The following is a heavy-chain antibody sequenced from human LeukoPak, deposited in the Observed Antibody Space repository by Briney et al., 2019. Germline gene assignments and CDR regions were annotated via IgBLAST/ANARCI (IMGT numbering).Heavy chain of an antibody. CDR2: ISGSGDIT. V-gene: IGHV3-23*01. Sequence: GGSMRLSCAASGFTFSAYVMSWVRQAPGKGLEWVSSISGSGDITYYTDSVKGRFTISRDNSKNTLYLQMNSLKTEDTAVYYCTTDPPYSGSYDLHYWGQGTLVTVSS. CDR1: GFTFSAYV. D-gene: IGHD1-26*01. J-gene: IGHJ4*02. CDR3: TTDPPYSGSYDLHY.